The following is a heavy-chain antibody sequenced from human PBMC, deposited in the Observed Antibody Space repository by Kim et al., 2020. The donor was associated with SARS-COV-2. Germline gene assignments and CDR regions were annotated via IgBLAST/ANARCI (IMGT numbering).Heavy chain of an antibody. V-gene: IGHV3-23*03. J-gene: IGHJ3*02. CDR1: GFTFSSYA. D-gene: IGHD3-22*01. CDR2: FYSGCIST. CDR3: AKDPSDYYDSSGYYPDPSAFDI. Sequence: GGSLRLSCAASGFTFSSYAMSWVRQAPGKWLEWVSVFYSGCISTYYADSVKGRFTISIDNSKNTLYLQMNSLRAEDTAVYYCAKDPSDYYDSSGYYPDPSAFDIWGQGTMVTVSS.